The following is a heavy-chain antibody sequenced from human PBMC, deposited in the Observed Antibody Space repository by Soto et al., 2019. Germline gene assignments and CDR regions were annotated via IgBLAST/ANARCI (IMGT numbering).Heavy chain of an antibody. D-gene: IGHD6-13*01. Sequence: QVQLQESGPGLVKPSQTLSLTCTVSGGSISSGGYYWSWIRQHPGKGLEWIGYIYYSGSTYYNPSLKSRVTISVATSKKQFSLKLSSVTAADTAVYYCARGTHNPAAADYWGQGTLVTVSS. J-gene: IGHJ4*02. CDR2: IYYSGST. CDR1: GGSISSGGYY. V-gene: IGHV4-31*03. CDR3: ARGTHNPAAADY.